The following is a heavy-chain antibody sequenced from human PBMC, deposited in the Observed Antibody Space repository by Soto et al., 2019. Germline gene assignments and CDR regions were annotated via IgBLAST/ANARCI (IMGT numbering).Heavy chain of an antibody. D-gene: IGHD2-15*01. CDR2: ISSSSSYI. J-gene: IGHJ3*02. CDR3: ARDPRGYCSGGSCYGRAFDI. V-gene: IGHV3-21*01. CDR1: GFTFSSYS. Sequence: EVQLVESGGGLAKPGGSLRLSCAASGFTFSSYSMNWVRQAPGKGLEWVSSISSSSSYIYYADSVKGRFTISRDNAKNSLYLQMNSLRAEDTAVYYCARDPRGYCSGGSCYGRAFDIWGQGTMVTVSS.